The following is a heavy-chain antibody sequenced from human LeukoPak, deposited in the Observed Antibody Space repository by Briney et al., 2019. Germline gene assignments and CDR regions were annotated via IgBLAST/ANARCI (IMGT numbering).Heavy chain of an antibody. CDR3: ARVRGPDSSGYFDY. V-gene: IGHV4-39*01. CDR2: IYYSGST. Sequence: SETLSLTCTVSGGSISSSSYYWGWIRQPPGKGLEWIGSIYYSGSTYYNPSLKSRVTISVGTSKNQFSLKLSSVTAADTAVYYCARVRGPDSSGYFDYWGQGTLVTVSS. J-gene: IGHJ4*02. D-gene: IGHD3-22*01. CDR1: GGSISSSSYY.